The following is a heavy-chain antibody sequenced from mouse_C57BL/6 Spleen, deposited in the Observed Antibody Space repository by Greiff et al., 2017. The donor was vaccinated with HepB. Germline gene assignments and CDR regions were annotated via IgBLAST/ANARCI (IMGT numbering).Heavy chain of an antibody. Sequence: EVQLVESGAELVRPGASVKLSCTASGFNIKDDYMHWVKQRPEQGLEWIGWIDPENGDTEYASKFQGKATITADTSSNTAYLQLSSLTSEDTAVYYCTTPPYGSSPWFAYWGQGTLVTVSA. V-gene: IGHV14-4*01. CDR3: TTPPYGSSPWFAY. CDR1: GFNIKDDY. D-gene: IGHD1-1*01. CDR2: IDPENGDT. J-gene: IGHJ3*01.